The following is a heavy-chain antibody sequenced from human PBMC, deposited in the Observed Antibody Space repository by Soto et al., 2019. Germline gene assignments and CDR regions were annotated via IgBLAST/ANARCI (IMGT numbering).Heavy chain of an antibody. CDR2: ISGSGGST. D-gene: IGHD2-15*01. J-gene: IGHJ4*02. V-gene: IGHV3-23*01. CDR1: GFTFSSYA. CDR3: AQEGGGSLQWDY. Sequence: WGSLRLSCAASGFTFSSYAMSWVRQAPGKGLEWVSAISGSGGSTYYADSVKGRFTISRDNSKNTLYLQMNSLRAEDTAVYYCAQEGGGSLQWDYWGQGTLVTVSS.